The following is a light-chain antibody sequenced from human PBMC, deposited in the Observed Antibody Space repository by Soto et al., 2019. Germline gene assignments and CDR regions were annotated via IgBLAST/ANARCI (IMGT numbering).Light chain of an antibody. CDR1: QSISSHF. CDR3: QHFGSSLRT. CDR2: GTS. J-gene: IGKJ1*01. Sequence: EIVLTQSPGTLSLSPGERATLSCRASQSISSHFLAWYQQKPGQAPRLLIHGTSSLATGIPDRFSGSGSGTDFTLTINSLEPEDFAVYYCQHFGSSLRTFGQGTKVDIK. V-gene: IGKV3-20*01.